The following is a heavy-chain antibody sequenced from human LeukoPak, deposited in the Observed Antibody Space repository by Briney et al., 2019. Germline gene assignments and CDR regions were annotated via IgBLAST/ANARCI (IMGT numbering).Heavy chain of an antibody. J-gene: IGHJ5*02. D-gene: IGHD3-10*01. V-gene: IGHV4-59*08. Sequence: KPSETLSLTCTVSGGSISSYYWSWIRQPPGKGLEWIGYIYYSGSTNYNPSLKSRVTISVDTSKNQFSLKLSSVTAADTAVYYCGRHDYGSGQYNWFDPWGQGTLVTVSS. CDR1: GGSISSYY. CDR3: GRHDYGSGQYNWFDP. CDR2: IYYSGST.